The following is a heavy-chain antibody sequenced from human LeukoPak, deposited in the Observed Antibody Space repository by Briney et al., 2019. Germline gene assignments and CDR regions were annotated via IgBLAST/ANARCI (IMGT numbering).Heavy chain of an antibody. Sequence: DPSETLSLTCAVYGGSFSGYYWSWIRQPPGKGLEWIGEINHSGSTNYNPSLKSRVTISVDTSGNQFSLKLSSVTAADTAVYHCASGYCGGACQLGGVDMWGQGTMVTVSS. CDR1: GGSFSGYY. J-gene: IGHJ3*02. CDR2: INHSGST. D-gene: IGHD2-21*02. CDR3: ASGYCGGACQLGGVDM. V-gene: IGHV4-34*01.